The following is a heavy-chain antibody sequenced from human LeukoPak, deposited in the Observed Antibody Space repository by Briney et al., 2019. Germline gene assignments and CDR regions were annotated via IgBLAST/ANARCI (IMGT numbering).Heavy chain of an antibody. CDR3: VQVRLAGLFDP. V-gene: IGHV4-59*02. Sequence: SSETLSLTCTVSGASASAYYWTWIRQPPGKRLEWLGYIHCSGSTNYNPSLNGRVTMSLDASKNQFSLKLSSVSAADTAVYYCVQVRLAGLFDPWGQGTLVTVSS. D-gene: IGHD3-3*02. CDR2: IHCSGST. CDR1: GASASAYY. J-gene: IGHJ5*02.